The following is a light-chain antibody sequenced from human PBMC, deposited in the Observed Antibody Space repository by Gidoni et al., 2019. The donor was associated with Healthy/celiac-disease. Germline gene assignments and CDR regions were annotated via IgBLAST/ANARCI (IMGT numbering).Light chain of an antibody. Sequence: DLVLTQPPLSLPVTPGEPATISCRSSQSLLHSNAYNYLDWYLAKPGQSPQLLIYLGSNRASGVPDRFSGRGSGTDFTLKISRVEAEDVGVYYCMQALQTPGTFXQXTKLEIK. J-gene: IGKJ2*02. CDR2: LGS. V-gene: IGKV2-28*01. CDR1: QSLLHSNAYNY. CDR3: MQALQTPGT.